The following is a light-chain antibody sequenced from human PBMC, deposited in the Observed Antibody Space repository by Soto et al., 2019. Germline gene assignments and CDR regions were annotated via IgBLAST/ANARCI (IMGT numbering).Light chain of an antibody. Sequence: QSVLTQPTSASGTPGQRVTNSCSGSSSNIGSNTVNWYQQLPGTAPKLLIYSNNQRPSGVPDRFSGSKSGTSASLAISGLQSEDEADYYCAAWDDSLDGHVFGTGTKLTVL. CDR2: SNN. V-gene: IGLV1-44*01. CDR1: SSNIGSNT. J-gene: IGLJ1*01. CDR3: AAWDDSLDGHV.